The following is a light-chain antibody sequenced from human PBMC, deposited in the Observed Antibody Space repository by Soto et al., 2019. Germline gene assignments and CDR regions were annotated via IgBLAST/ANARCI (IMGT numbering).Light chain of an antibody. V-gene: IGKV3-15*01. CDR1: QSVSSN. CDR3: QQYHYWPPIT. Sequence: ETVMTQSPATLSVSPGERATLSCRASQSVSSNLAWYQQKPGQAPRLLIYGASNRATGIPARFSGSGSGTEFALTISSLQSEDFAVYYCQQYHYWPPITFGQGTRLEIK. CDR2: GAS. J-gene: IGKJ5*01.